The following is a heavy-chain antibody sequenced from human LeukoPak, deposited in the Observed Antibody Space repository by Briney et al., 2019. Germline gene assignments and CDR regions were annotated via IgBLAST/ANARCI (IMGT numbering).Heavy chain of an antibody. J-gene: IGHJ5*02. CDR1: GFTFSSYA. D-gene: IGHD3-10*01. Sequence: PGGSLRLSCAASGFTFSSYAMSWVRQAPGKGLEWVSAISGSGGSTYYADSVKGRFTISRDNAKNSLYLQMNSLRAEDTAVYYCASTSTRLLWFGELEYNWFDPWGQGTLVTVSS. V-gene: IGHV3-23*01. CDR2: ISGSGGST. CDR3: ASTSTRLLWFGELEYNWFDP.